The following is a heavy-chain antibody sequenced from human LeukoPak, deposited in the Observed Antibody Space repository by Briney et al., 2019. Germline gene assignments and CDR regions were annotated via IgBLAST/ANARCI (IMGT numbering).Heavy chain of an antibody. V-gene: IGHV4-59*01. D-gene: IGHD6-13*01. J-gene: IGHJ2*01. Sequence: SETLSLTCTVSGGSISSYYWSWIRQPPGKGLEWIGYIYYSGSTNYNPSLKSRVTISVDTSKNQFSLKLSSVTAADTAVYYCARDMLGVAAALYWYFDLWGRGTLVTVSS. CDR3: ARDMLGVAAALYWYFDL. CDR2: IYYSGST. CDR1: GGSISSYY.